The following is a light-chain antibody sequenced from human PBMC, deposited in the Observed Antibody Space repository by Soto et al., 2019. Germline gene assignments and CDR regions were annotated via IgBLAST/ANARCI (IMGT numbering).Light chain of an antibody. CDR1: QDISNY. J-gene: IGKJ2*01. CDR2: DAS. Sequence: DIQMTQSPSSLSASVGDRVTITCQASQDISNYLNWYQQKPGKAPKLLIYDASNLETGVPSRFSGSGSGTDSTFTISSLQPEDIATYYCQHYDNLPSYTFGQGTKLEI. V-gene: IGKV1-33*01. CDR3: QHYDNLPSYT.